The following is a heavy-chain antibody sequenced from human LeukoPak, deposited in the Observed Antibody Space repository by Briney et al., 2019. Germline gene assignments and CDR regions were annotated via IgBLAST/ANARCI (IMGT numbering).Heavy chain of an antibody. Sequence: GGSLRLSCAASGFTFSSYAMHWVRQAPGKGLEWVAVISYDGSNKYYADSVKGRFTISRDNSKNTLYLQMNSLRAEDTAVYYCARDSGIAAAAGYFDYWGQGPLVTVSA. CDR1: GFTFSSYA. V-gene: IGHV3-30-3*01. CDR2: ISYDGSNK. CDR3: ARDSGIAAAAGYFDY. J-gene: IGHJ4*02. D-gene: IGHD6-25*01.